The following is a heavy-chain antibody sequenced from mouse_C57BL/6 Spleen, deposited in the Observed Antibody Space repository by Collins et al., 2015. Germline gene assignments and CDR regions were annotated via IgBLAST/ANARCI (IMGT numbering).Heavy chain of an antibody. CDR3: ARRKRGDEPFFGY. CDR1: GFAFSSYD. V-gene: IGHV5-9*02. J-gene: IGHJ2*01. Sequence: EVKLVESGGGLVKPGGSLKLSCAASGFAFSSYDMSWVRQTPEKRLEWVATISSGGSYTYYPDSVKGRFTISRDNARNTLYLQMSSLRSEDTALYYCARRKRGDEPFFGYWGQGTTLTVSS. CDR2: ISSGGSYT.